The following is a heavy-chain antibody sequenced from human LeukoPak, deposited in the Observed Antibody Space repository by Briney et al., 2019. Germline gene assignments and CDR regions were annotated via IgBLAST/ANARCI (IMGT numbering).Heavy chain of an antibody. CDR3: ARHYRSVGATTVPYFDY. J-gene: IGHJ4*02. CDR1: GYSFTSYW. Sequence: GESLKISCKGSGYSFTSYWIGWVRQMPGKGLEWMGIIYPGDSDTRYSPSFQGQVAISADKSISTAYLQWSSLKASDTAMYYCARHYRSVGATTVPYFDYWGQGTLVTVSS. CDR2: IYPGDSDT. D-gene: IGHD1-26*01. V-gene: IGHV5-51*01.